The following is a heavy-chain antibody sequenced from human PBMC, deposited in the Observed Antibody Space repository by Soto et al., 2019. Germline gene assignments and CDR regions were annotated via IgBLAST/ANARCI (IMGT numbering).Heavy chain of an antibody. Sequence: QITLKESGPTLVNPTQTLTLTCTFSGFSLSTNGVAVGWIRQPPGKALEWLALIYWDDLKRYSPSLKSRLTTTKDTSENQVVLTLTNVDPVDTATYYCAHRTAYDFYFDYWGQGILVTVSS. CDR3: AHRTAYDFYFDY. V-gene: IGHV2-5*02. CDR1: GFSLSTNGVA. D-gene: IGHD5-12*01. CDR2: IYWDDLK. J-gene: IGHJ4*02.